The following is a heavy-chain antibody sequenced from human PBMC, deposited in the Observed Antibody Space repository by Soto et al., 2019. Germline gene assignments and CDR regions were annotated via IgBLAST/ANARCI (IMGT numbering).Heavy chain of an antibody. J-gene: IGHJ4*02. D-gene: IGHD6-6*01. V-gene: IGHV4-4*02. CDR3: ASRIAARTY. CDR1: VGSITTDNW. CDR2: IHPSGST. Sequence: SETLSLTCAFSVGSITTDNWWTWVRQPPGKGLEWVGEIHPSGSTNYNSSLKSRVTISVDKSKNQFSLKLTAVTAADTAVYYCASRIAARTYWGQGALVNLSS.